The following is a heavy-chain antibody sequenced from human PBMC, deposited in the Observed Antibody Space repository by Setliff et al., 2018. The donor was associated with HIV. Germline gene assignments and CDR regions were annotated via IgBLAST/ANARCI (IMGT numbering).Heavy chain of an antibody. CDR3: ARAYSSSSSYYYGMDV. CDR2: ISVHNGNT. J-gene: IGHJ6*02. D-gene: IGHD6-6*01. V-gene: IGHV1-18*01. CDR1: GYTFTNYG. Sequence: ASVKVSCKASGYTFTNYGINWVRQAPGQGLEWMGWISVHNGNTNFAQNVPGRVTMTTDTSTSTAYMEVRSLRSDDTAVYYCARAYSSSSSYYYGMDVWGQGTTVTV.